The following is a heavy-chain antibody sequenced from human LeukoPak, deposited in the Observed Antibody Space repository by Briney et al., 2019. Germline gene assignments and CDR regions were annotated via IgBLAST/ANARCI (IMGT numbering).Heavy chain of an antibody. CDR3: ARHYGP. J-gene: IGHJ4*02. CDR2: IHYSGTT. Sequence: SETLSLTCSVAGGSIRSSYYWGWIRQPPGKGLEWIGNIHYSGTTYYNPSLKSRVTISVDTSKNQFSLKLNSVTATDTAVYYCARHYGPWGQGTLVTVSS. CDR1: GGSIRSSYY. V-gene: IGHV4-39*01. D-gene: IGHD3-10*01.